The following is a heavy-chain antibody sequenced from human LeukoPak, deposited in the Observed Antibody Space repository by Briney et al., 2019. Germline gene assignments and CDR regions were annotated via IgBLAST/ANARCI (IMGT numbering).Heavy chain of an antibody. J-gene: IGHJ4*02. Sequence: ASVKVSCKASGYAFTGYYMHWVRQAPGQGLEWMGRINPNSGGTNYAQKFQGRVTMTRDTSTSTVYMELSSLRSEDTAVYYCASRGYSYGYHFDYWGQGTLVTVSS. D-gene: IGHD5-18*01. CDR1: GYAFTGYY. V-gene: IGHV1-2*06. CDR2: INPNSGGT. CDR3: ASRGYSYGYHFDY.